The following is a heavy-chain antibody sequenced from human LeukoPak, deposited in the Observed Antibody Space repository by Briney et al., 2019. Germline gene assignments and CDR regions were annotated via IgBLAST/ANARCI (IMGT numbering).Heavy chain of an antibody. V-gene: IGHV3-21*01. CDR1: GFTFSTYN. CDR2: ISSSSSYI. CDR3: ARVKDPAYPGAFDI. Sequence: GGSRRLSCAASGFTFSTYNMNWVRQAPGKGLEWVSSISSSSSYIYYADSVKGRFTISRDNAKNSLYLQMNSLRAEDTAVYYCARVKDPAYPGAFDIWGQGTRVTVSS. J-gene: IGHJ3*02.